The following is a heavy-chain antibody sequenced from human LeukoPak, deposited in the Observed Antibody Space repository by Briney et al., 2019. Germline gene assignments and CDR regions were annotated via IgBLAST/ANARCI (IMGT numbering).Heavy chain of an antibody. J-gene: IGHJ4*02. CDR3: ARTTYYYDSSGPIDY. V-gene: IGHV3-66*02. CDR2: IYSGGST. Sequence: GSLRLSCAASGFTVSSNYMSWVRQAPGKGLEWVSVIYSGGSTYYADSVKGRFTISRDNSKNTLYLQMNSLRAEDTAVYYCARTTYYYDSSGPIDYWGQGTLVTVSS. D-gene: IGHD3-22*01. CDR1: GFTVSSNY.